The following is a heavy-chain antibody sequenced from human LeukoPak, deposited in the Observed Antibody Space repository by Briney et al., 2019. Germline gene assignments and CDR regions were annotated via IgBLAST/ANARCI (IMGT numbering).Heavy chain of an antibody. V-gene: IGHV3-21*01. J-gene: IGHJ4*02. CDR1: GFTFSSYS. D-gene: IGHD4-23*01. CDR3: ALNGGNSGGTDY. CDR2: ISSSSSYI. Sequence: GGSLRLSCAASGFTFSSYSMNWVRQAPGKGLEWVSSISSSSSYIYYADSVKGRFTISRDNAENSLYLQMNSLRAEDTAVYYCALNGGNSGGTDYWGQGTLVTVSS.